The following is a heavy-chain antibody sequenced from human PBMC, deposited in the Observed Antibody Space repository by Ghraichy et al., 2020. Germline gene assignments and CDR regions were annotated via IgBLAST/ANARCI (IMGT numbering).Heavy chain of an antibody. V-gene: IGHV3-7*04. CDR2: MRQDGSDK. D-gene: IGHD2-15*01. CDR1: GLTFTNNW. CDR3: TWGLLRTALDY. J-gene: IGHJ4*01. Sequence: GESLNISCAASGLTFTNNWMAWVRQAQGKGLEWVANMRQDGSDKYYVDSVRGRFSISRDSAKESQYLQMNSLRGEDRSIDYCTWGLLRTALDYWGHGILVSVSS.